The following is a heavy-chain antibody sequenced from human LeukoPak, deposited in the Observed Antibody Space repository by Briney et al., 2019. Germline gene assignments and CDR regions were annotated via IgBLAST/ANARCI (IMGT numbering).Heavy chain of an antibody. D-gene: IGHD1-7*01. CDR1: GFTVSRNY. V-gene: IGHV3-66*02. Sequence: GRSLRLSCAASGFTVSRNYMRWVRQAPGKGLEWVSIIYSGGSTYYTDSVKGRFTISRDNSKNTLYLQMNSLRAEDTAVYYCAGGTTLGFDYWGQGTLVTVSS. J-gene: IGHJ4*02. CDR2: IYSGGST. CDR3: AGGTTLGFDY.